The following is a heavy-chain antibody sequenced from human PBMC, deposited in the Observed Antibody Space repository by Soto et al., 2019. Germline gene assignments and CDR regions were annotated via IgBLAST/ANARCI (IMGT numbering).Heavy chain of an antibody. V-gene: IGHV3-15*07. CDR3: VTERDGSFDH. J-gene: IGHJ4*02. CDR2: SISEANGGTT. Sequence: GGSLRLSCAASGFTFNSVWLNWVRQDPGKGLEWVGLSISEANGGTTAYAAPVKGRFTISRDDSKNTLYLQLNSLKTEDTAVYYCVTERDGSFDHCGQGALITVSS. D-gene: IGHD3-10*01. CDR1: GFTFNSVW.